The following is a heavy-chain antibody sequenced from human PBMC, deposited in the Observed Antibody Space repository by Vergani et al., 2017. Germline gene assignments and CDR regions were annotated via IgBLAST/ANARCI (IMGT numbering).Heavy chain of an antibody. Sequence: QVQLQESGPGLVKPSQTLSLTCTVSGGSISSGSYYWSWIRQPAGKGLEWIGRIYTSGSTNYNPSLKSRVTISVDTSKNQFSLKLSSVTAADTAVYYCAKDTGGMSGDYVSFQHWGQGTLVTVSS. J-gene: IGHJ1*01. V-gene: IGHV4-61*02. CDR3: AKDTGGMSGDYVSFQH. D-gene: IGHD4-17*01. CDR2: IYTSGST. CDR1: GGSISSGSYY.